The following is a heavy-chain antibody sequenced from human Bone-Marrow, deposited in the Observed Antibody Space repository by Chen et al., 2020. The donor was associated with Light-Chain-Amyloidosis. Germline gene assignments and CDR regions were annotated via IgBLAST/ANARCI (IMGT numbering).Heavy chain of an antibody. V-gene: IGHV4-39*07. CDR2: IYYSGNT. CDR3: ARVVPPNYGANFNS. CDR1: GGSIVRSSNF. Sequence: QLQLQESGPRLVKSSGTMSLTCTVSGGSIVRSSNFWGWLRQAPGKGLEWIGSIYYSGNTYMNSSLKNRVAMSVDTSNNQFSLRLNSVTAADTAVYFCARVVPPNYGANFNSWGQGTLVIVSS. D-gene: IGHD4-17*01. J-gene: IGHJ4*02.